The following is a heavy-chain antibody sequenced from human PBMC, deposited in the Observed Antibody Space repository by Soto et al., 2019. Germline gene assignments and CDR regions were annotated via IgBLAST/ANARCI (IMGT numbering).Heavy chain of an antibody. CDR2: ISWNSGSI. D-gene: IGHD3-10*01. J-gene: IGHJ4*02. Sequence: EAQLVESGGGLVQPGRSLRLSCAASGFTFDDYAMHWVRQAPGKGLEWVSGISWNSGSIGYADSVKGRFTISRDNAKNSLYLQMNSLRAEDTALYYCAKANGSGSSDYWGQGTLVTVSS. CDR3: AKANGSGSSDY. CDR1: GFTFDDYA. V-gene: IGHV3-9*01.